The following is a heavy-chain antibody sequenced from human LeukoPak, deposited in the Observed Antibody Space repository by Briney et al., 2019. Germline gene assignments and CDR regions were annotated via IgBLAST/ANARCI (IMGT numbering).Heavy chain of an antibody. Sequence: GGTLRLSCAASGFTFDDYAMHWVRQAPGKGLEWVSGSSWNSGSIGYGDSVKGRFTISRDNAKNSLYLQMNSLRTEDMALYYCAKDLYDILTGYSYKAYCFDYWGRGTLVTVSS. J-gene: IGHJ4*02. CDR1: GFTFDDYA. CDR2: SSWNSGSI. V-gene: IGHV3-9*03. D-gene: IGHD3-9*01. CDR3: AKDLYDILTGYSYKAYCFDY.